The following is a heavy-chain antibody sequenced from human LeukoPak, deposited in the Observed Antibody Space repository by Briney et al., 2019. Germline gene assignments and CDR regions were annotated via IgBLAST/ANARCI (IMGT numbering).Heavy chain of an antibody. CDR1: GFTLSNYW. CDR2: IKQDESEK. J-gene: IGHJ6*02. V-gene: IGHV3-7*01. D-gene: IGHD3-10*01. Sequence: GGSLRLSCTASGFTLSNYWMSWVRQTPEKGLEWVANIKQDESEKVYVGSVKGRFTISRDNAKNSLYLQMNSLRAEDTAVYYCARDVPGITMVRGVITPTYSGMDVWGQGTTVTVSS. CDR3: ARDVPGITMVRGVITPTYSGMDV.